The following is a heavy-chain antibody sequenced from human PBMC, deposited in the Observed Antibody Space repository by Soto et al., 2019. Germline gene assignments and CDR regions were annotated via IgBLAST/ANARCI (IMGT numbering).Heavy chain of an antibody. CDR3: ARGGEYSSSSEGYYYYGMDV. Sequence: PSETLSLTCAVYGGSFSGYYWSWIRQPPGKGLEWIGEINHSGSTNYNPSLKSRVTISVDTSKNQFSLKPSSVTAADTAVYYCARGGEYSSSSEGYYYYGMDVWGQGTTVTVSS. J-gene: IGHJ6*02. CDR1: GGSFSGYY. CDR2: INHSGST. D-gene: IGHD6-6*01. V-gene: IGHV4-34*01.